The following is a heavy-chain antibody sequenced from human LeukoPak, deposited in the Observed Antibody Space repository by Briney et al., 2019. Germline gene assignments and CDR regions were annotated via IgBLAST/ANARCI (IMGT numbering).Heavy chain of an antibody. J-gene: IGHJ4*02. CDR2: INPNSGGT. V-gene: IGHV1-2*02. D-gene: IGHD3-22*01. CDR1: GYTFTGYY. Sequence: VASVKVSCTASGYTFTGYYMRWVRQAPGQGLEWMGWINPNSGGTNYAQKFQGRVTMTRDTSISTAYMELSRLRSDDTAVYYCARERLYYDSSGYQYYFDYWGQGTLVTVSS. CDR3: ARERLYYDSSGYQYYFDY.